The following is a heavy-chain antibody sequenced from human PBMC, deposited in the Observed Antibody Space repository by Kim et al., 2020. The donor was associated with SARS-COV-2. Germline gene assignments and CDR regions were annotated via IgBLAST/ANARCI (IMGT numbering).Heavy chain of an antibody. D-gene: IGHD3-10*01. J-gene: IGHJ4*02. V-gene: IGHV3-30*04. CDR3: ARDWAASGGLWGVDY. CDR2: ISYDGSNK. CDR1: GFTFSSYA. Sequence: GGSLRLSCAASGFTFSSYAMHWVRQAPGKGLEWVADISYDGSNKYYADSVKGRFTISRDNSKNTLYLQMNSLRAEDTAVYYCARDWAASGGLWGVDYWGQGTLVTVSA.